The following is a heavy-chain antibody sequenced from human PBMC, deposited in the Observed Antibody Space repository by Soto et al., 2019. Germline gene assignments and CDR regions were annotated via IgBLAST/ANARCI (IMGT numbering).Heavy chain of an antibody. Sequence: ASVKVSCKASGGTFSSYAISWVRQAPGQGLEWMGGIIPIFGTASYAQKFQGRVTITADESTSTAYMELSSLRSEDTAVHYCARSTYGDYETNTDYYYYGMDVWGQGTTVTVSS. CDR2: IIPIFGTA. V-gene: IGHV1-69*13. J-gene: IGHJ6*02. CDR1: GGTFSSYA. D-gene: IGHD4-17*01. CDR3: ARSTYGDYETNTDYYYYGMDV.